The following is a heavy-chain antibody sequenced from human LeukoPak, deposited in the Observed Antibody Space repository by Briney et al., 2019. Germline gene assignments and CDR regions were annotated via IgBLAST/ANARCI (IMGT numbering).Heavy chain of an antibody. CDR1: GVSISSYY. CDR2: IYNSGST. V-gene: IGHV4-4*07. Sequence: SETLSLTCTVSGVSISSYYWRWVRQPAGKGLEWIGRIYNSGSTNYNPSLKIRVTMSGDTSKNQFSLKLSSVTAADTAVYYCARVRGSGSYFIDYWGQGTLVTVCS. CDR3: ARVRGSGSYFIDY. J-gene: IGHJ4*02. D-gene: IGHD3-10*01.